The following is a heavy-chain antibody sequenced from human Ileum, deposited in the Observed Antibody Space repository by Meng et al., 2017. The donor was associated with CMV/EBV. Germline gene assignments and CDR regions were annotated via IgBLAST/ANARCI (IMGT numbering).Heavy chain of an antibody. J-gene: IGHJ3*02. Sequence: TCAASGFTFSSYAISWVRQAPGQGLEWMGGIIPILGTANYAQKFQGRVTITTDESTSTACMELSSLRSEDTAVYYCARDNRITIFGVVIFDAFDIWGQGTMVTVSS. CDR3: ARDNRITIFGVVIFDAFDI. CDR1: GFTFSSYA. D-gene: IGHD3-3*01. CDR2: IIPILGTA. V-gene: IGHV1-69*05.